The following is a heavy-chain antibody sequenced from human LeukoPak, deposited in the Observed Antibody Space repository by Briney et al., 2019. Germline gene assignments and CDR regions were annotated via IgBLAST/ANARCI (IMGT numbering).Heavy chain of an antibody. D-gene: IGHD1-1*01. J-gene: IGHJ4*02. CDR3: ARDFAGTTVAFDY. Sequence: ASVKVSCKASGYTFTGYYMLWVRQAPGQGLEWMGWINPNSGGTNYAQKFQGRVTMTRDTSISTAYMELSRLRSDDTAVYYCARDFAGTTVAFDYWGQGTLVTVSS. V-gene: IGHV1-2*02. CDR2: INPNSGGT. CDR1: GYTFTGYY.